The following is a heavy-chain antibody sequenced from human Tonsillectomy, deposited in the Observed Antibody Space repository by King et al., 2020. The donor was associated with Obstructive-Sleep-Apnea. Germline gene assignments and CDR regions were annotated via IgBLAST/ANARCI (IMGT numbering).Heavy chain of an antibody. CDR1: GGTFSSYA. Sequence: QLVQSGAEVKKPGSSVKVSCKASGGTFSSYAIHWVRQAPGQGLEWMGGIIPMFGTANYAQKFQDRVTIIADESTSTAYMELSSLRSEDTAVYYCARDPRGYCSGGSCYSSYFDLWGRGTLAT. D-gene: IGHD2-15*01. J-gene: IGHJ2*01. V-gene: IGHV1-69*01. CDR3: ARDPRGYCSGGSCYSSYFDL. CDR2: IIPMFGTA.